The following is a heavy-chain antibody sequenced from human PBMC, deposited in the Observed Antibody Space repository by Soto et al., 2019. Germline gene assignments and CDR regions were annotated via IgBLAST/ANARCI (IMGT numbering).Heavy chain of an antibody. CDR2: IYYSGST. CDR1: GGSISSSSYY. Sequence: SETLSLTCTVSGGSISSSSYYWGWIRQPPGKGLEWIGSIYYSGSTYYNPSLKSRVTISVDTSKNQFSLKLSSVTAADTAVYFCAKLPGFMITYEGGIATARAFDYWGQGTLVTVSS. V-gene: IGHV4-39*01. D-gene: IGHD3-16*01. CDR3: AKLPGFMITYEGGIATARAFDY. J-gene: IGHJ4*02.